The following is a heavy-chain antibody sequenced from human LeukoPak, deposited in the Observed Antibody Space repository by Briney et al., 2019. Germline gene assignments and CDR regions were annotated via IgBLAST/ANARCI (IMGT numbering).Heavy chain of an antibody. D-gene: IGHD5-24*01. CDR1: GFTFSSYS. CDR2: ISSSSSYI. J-gene: IGHJ4*02. Sequence: PGGSLRLSCAASGFTFSSYSMNWVRQAPGKGLEWVSSISSSSSYIYYADSVKGRFTISRGNAKNSLYPQMNSLRAEDTAVYYCARQNERWLQLSSLVYFDYWGQGTLVTVSS. V-gene: IGHV3-21*01. CDR3: ARQNERWLQLSSLVYFDY.